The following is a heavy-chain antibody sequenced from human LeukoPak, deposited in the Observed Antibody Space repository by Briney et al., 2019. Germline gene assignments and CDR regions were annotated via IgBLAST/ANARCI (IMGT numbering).Heavy chain of an antibody. J-gene: IGHJ5*02. V-gene: IGHV4-34*01. CDR2: INHSGST. D-gene: IGHD2-2*01. CDR1: GGSFSGYY. Sequence: PSETLSLTCAVYGGSFSGYYWSWIRQPPGKGLEWIGEINHSGSTNYNPSLKSRVTISVDTSKNQFSLKLSSVTAADTAVYYCARGGRGGYCSSTGCTNWFDPWGQGTLVTVSS. CDR3: ARGGRGGYCSSTGCTNWFDP.